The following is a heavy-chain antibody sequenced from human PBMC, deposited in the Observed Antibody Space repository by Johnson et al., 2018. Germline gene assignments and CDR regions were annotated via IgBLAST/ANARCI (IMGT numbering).Heavy chain of an antibody. D-gene: IGHD2-21*01. CDR1: GGSIGSFY. CDR3: ARGSVILGLDY. V-gene: IGHV4-59*01. CDR2: IYSSGNT. J-gene: IGHJ4*01. Sequence: QVQLQESAPGLVKXSETLSLTCTVSGGSIGSFYWNWVRQSPGKGLEWIGYIYSSGNTKYNPSLQSRVTISVDTSKNQFSLKLSSVTAADTAVYYCARGSVILGLDYWGHGTLVTVAS.